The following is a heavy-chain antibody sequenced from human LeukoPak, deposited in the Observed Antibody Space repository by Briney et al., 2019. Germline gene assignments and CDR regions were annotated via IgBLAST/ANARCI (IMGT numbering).Heavy chain of an antibody. CDR1: GFTFSIYG. Sequence: GGSLRLSCEASGFTFSIYGMSWVRQAPGKGLEWVSAIIGSGVTTYYAESVKGRFAISRDNPKNTLYLQMDSLRAEDTAVYYCALFRGYFEYWGQGTQVTVSS. J-gene: IGHJ4*02. CDR3: ALFRGYFEY. CDR2: IIGSGVTT. V-gene: IGHV3-23*01. D-gene: IGHD3-10*01.